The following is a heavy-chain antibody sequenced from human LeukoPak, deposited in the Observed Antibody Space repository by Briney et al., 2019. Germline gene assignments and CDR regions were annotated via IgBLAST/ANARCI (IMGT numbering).Heavy chain of an antibody. CDR3: AKNPSSGYRPHDY. CDR1: GFTVSSNY. J-gene: IGHJ4*02. Sequence: PGGSLRLSCATSGFTVSSNYMSWVRQAPGKGLEWVSVIYDGGTTYYTNSVKGRFTISRDNSKNTLYLQMNSLRAEDTAVYYCAKNPSSGYRPHDYWGQGTLVTVSS. V-gene: IGHV3-66*02. CDR2: IYDGGTT. D-gene: IGHD3-22*01.